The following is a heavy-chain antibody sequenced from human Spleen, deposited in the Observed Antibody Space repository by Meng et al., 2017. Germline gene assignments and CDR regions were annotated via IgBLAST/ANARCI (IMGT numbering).Heavy chain of an antibody. CDR1: GGIFSNSV. J-gene: IGHJ4*02. CDR3: ARKAGNCISPTCYSLDY. D-gene: IGHD2-2*01. V-gene: IGHV1-69*05. Sequence: SVKVSCKTPGGIFSNSVVGWVRQAPGQGLEWMGGINGVFGTTNYAQKFQGRVTITTDESTSTVYMELTRLTSEDTAVYFCARKAGNCISPTCYSLDYWGQGTLVTVSS. CDR2: INGVFGTT.